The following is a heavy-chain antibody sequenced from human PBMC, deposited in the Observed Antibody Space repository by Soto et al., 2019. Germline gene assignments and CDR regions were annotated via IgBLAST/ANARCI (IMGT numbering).Heavy chain of an antibody. J-gene: IGHJ2*01. CDR2: IIPILGIA. D-gene: IGHD6-13*01. CDR3: ARGSSSWYARYIDL. V-gene: IGHV1-69*02. Sequence: QVQLVQSGAEVKKPGSSVKVSCKASGGTFSSYTISWVLQAPGQGLEWMGRIIPILGIANYAQKFQGRVTITADKSTSTAYMELSSLRPEDTAVYYCARGSSSWYARYIDLSGRGTLVTVSS. CDR1: GGTFSSYT.